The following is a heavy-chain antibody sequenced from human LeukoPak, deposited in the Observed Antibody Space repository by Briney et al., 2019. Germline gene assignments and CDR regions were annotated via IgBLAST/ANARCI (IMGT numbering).Heavy chain of an antibody. V-gene: IGHV3-23*01. CDR1: GFTFSSYA. J-gene: IGHJ4*02. CDR2: ISGSGGST. D-gene: IGHD6-6*01. Sequence: GGSLRLSCAASGFTFSSYAMSWVRQAPGKGLEWVSAISGSGGSTYYADSVKGRFTISRNNSKNTLYLQMNSLRAEDTAVYYCAKATPGIAARPTLFPPDYWGQGTLVTVSS. CDR3: AKATPGIAARPTLFPPDY.